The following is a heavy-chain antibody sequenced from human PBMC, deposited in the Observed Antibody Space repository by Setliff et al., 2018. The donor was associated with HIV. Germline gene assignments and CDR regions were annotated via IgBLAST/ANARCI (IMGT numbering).Heavy chain of an antibody. J-gene: IGHJ4*02. CDR1: GYTFTTYA. V-gene: IGHV1-3*04. Sequence: ASVKVSCKAPGYTFTTYAMIWVRQAPGQSLEWMGWINTGNGNTRLSQKFQGRVTISRDTSASTAYVELYSLTSEDTAVYYCARTLTYYFDGSFSSGPADYWGLGTLVTVSS. CDR3: ARTLTYYFDGSFSSGPADY. CDR2: INTGNGNT. D-gene: IGHD3-22*01.